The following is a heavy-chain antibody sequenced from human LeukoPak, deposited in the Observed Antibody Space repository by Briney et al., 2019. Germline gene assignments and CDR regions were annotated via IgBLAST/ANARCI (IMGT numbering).Heavy chain of an antibody. D-gene: IGHD4-17*01. V-gene: IGHV3-23*01. CDR2: ISGSGGST. J-gene: IGHJ5*02. CDR3: AKDSFATVTNWFDP. Sequence: GGSLRLPCAASGFTFSSYAMSWVRQAPGKGLEWVSAISGSGGSTYYADSVKGRFTISRDNSKNTLYLQMNSLRAEDTAVYYCAKDSFATVTNWFDPWGQGTLVTVSS. CDR1: GFTFSSYA.